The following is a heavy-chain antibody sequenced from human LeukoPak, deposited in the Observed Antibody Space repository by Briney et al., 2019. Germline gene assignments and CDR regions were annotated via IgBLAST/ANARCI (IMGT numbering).Heavy chain of an antibody. Sequence: GGSLRLSCAASGFTFSSYAMSWVRQAPGKGLEWVSGISGSGYSTYYADSVKGRFTISRDNSKNTLYLQMHSLRAEDTAVYYCAKPIPLGYCSGASCYPEPLDYWGQGTLVTVSS. CDR3: AKPIPLGYCSGASCYPEPLDY. J-gene: IGHJ4*02. V-gene: IGHV3-23*01. CDR1: GFTFSSYA. D-gene: IGHD2-15*01. CDR2: ISGSGYST.